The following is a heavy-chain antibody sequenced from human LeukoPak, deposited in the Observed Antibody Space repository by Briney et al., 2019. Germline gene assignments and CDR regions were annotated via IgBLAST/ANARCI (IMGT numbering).Heavy chain of an antibody. Sequence: PSETLTLTCAASGSFLSSCYSWGLIWQPPPQGLEWIGSIYHSGSTYYNASLKSRVTISVDKSKNQFSLKLSSVTAADTAVYYCARADSSYDFHYWGQGTLFTVSS. CDR3: ARADSSYDFHY. J-gene: IGHJ4*02. CDR2: IYHSGST. V-gene: IGHV4-38-2*01. D-gene: IGHD5-12*01. CDR1: GSFLSSCYS.